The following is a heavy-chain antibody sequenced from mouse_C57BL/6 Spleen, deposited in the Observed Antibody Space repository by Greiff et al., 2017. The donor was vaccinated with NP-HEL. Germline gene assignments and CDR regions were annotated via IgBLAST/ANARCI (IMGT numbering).Heavy chain of an antibody. CDR2: IYPENGGT. CDR3: TRGESISAVLATEKFDV. CDR1: GYTFTDYE. Sequence: VQLQQSGAELVRPGASVTLSCKASGYTFTDYEMHWVKQTPVYGLEWIGAIYPENGGTAYNQKFKGKAILTADKSSSTAYMELRSLTSEDSAVYYGTRGESISAVLATEKFDVWGTGTTVTVAS. J-gene: IGHJ1*03. V-gene: IGHV1-15*01. D-gene: IGHD1-1*01.